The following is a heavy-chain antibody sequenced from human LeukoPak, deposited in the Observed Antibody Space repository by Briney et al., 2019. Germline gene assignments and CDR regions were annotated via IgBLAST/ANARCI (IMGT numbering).Heavy chain of an antibody. D-gene: IGHD4-23*01. J-gene: IGHJ4*02. CDR3: ARGAYYGDNFPLHY. Sequence: ASVNVSYKGSDYTFTNYYLHWVPQAPGQGGEWMGWMNPNSGATEPQHNLKVRVTMTRDTAISPTYLEVFSLTSDDAAVYHCARGAYYGDNFPLHYWGQGALVIVSS. V-gene: IGHV1-2*07. CDR2: MNPNSGAT. CDR1: DYTFTNYY.